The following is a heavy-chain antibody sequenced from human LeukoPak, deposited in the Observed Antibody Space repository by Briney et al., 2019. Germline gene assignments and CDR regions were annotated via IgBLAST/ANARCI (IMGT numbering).Heavy chain of an antibody. J-gene: IGHJ6*03. D-gene: IGHD6-13*01. CDR2: FDPEDGET. CDR3: ATGRGIAAAGPYTYYYYYYMDV. V-gene: IGHV1-24*01. CDR1: GYTLTELS. Sequence: ASVKVSCKVSGYTLTELSMHWVRQAPGKGLEWMGGFDPEDGETIYAQKFQGRVTMTEDTSTDTAYMERSSLRSEDTAVYYCATGRGIAAAGPYTYYYYYYMDVWGKGTTVTVSS.